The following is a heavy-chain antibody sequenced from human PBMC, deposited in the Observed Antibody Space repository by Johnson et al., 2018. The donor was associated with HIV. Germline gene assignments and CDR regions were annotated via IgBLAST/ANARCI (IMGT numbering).Heavy chain of an antibody. J-gene: IGHJ3*02. Sequence: VQLVESGGDLVQPGGSLRLSCPASGFSFSSYGVHWVRQAPGKGLEYVSSISSNGGSTYYANSVKGRFTISRDNSKNTLYLQMGSLRAEDMAVYYCARVGDGNNKNAFDIWGQGTMVTVSS. CDR2: ISSNGGST. V-gene: IGHV3-64*01. D-gene: IGHD5-24*01. CDR3: ARVGDGNNKNAFDI. CDR1: GFSFSSYG.